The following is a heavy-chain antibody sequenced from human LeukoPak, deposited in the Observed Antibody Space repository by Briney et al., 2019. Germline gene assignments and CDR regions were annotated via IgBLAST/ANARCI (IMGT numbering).Heavy chain of an antibody. Sequence: ASVKVSCKTSGYTITDYYLHWVRQAPGQGLEWVGWIHPNTGATHYAQKFQGRLTMTRDTSISTVYVELTRLRSDDTAVYYCARDMGRYSGYDYDYWGQGTLVTASS. D-gene: IGHD5-12*01. J-gene: IGHJ4*02. CDR3: ARDMGRYSGYDYDY. CDR2: IHPNTGAT. CDR1: GYTITDYY. V-gene: IGHV1-2*02.